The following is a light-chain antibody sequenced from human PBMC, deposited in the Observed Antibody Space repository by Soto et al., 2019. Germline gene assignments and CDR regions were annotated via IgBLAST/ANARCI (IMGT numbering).Light chain of an antibody. J-gene: IGKJ1*01. Sequence: DIQMTQSPSSLSASVGDRVTITCRASQSISSYLNWYQQKPGKAPKLLIYAASSLQSGVPSRFSGSGSGTDFTLTISSLQPEDFANYYCQQSYSTPRTLGQVTKV. V-gene: IGKV1-39*01. CDR3: QQSYSTPRT. CDR1: QSISSY. CDR2: AAS.